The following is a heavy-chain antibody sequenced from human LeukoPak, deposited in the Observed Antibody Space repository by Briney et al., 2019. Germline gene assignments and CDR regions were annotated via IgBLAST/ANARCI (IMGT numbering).Heavy chain of an antibody. J-gene: IGHJ3*02. CDR2: IYTSGST. CDR3: ARGAYYYDSSGPNDAFDI. CDR1: GGSISSYY. Sequence: SETLSLTCTVSGGSISSYYWSWIRQPAGKGLEWIGRIYTSGSTNYNPSLKSRVTMSVDTSKNQFSLKLSSVTAADTAVYYCARGAYYYDSSGPNDAFDIWGQGTMVTVSS. D-gene: IGHD3-22*01. V-gene: IGHV4-4*07.